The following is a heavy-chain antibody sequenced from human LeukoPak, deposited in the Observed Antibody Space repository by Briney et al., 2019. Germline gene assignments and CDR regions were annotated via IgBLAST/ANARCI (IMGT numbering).Heavy chain of an antibody. D-gene: IGHD6-19*01. V-gene: IGHV1-8*03. CDR3: ARVREQWLLGWFDP. CDR1: GYAFTSYD. Sequence: GASVKVSCKASGYAFTSYDINWVRQATGQGLEWMGYMNPNSGNGGYAQKFQGRVTITADESTSTAYMELSSLRSEDTAVYYCARVREQWLLGWFDPWGQGTLVTVSS. CDR2: MNPNSGNG. J-gene: IGHJ5*02.